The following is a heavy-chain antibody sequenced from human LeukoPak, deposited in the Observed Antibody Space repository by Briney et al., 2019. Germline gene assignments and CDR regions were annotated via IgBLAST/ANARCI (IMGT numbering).Heavy chain of an antibody. V-gene: IGHV4-59*01. J-gene: IGHJ3*02. D-gene: IGHD6-19*01. CDR3: ARVIAVAGALNAFDI. Sequence: SETLSLTCTVSGGSISSYYWSWIRQPPGKGLEWIGYIYYSGSTNYNPSLKSRVTISVDTSKNQFSLKLKSVTAADTAVYYCARVIAVAGALNAFDIWGQGTVVTVSS. CDR1: GGSISSYY. CDR2: IYYSGST.